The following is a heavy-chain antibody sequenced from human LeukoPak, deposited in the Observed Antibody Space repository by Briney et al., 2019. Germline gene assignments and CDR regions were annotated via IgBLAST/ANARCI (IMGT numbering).Heavy chain of an antibody. J-gene: IGHJ2*01. D-gene: IGHD6-25*01. V-gene: IGHV4-59*08. CDR2: IYYSGST. CDR3: ARQGGGFWYFDL. CDR1: GGSISSYY. Sequence: PSETLSLTCTVSGGSISSYYWSWIRQPPGEGLEWIGYIYYSGSTNYNPSLKSRVTISVDTSKNQFSLKLSSVTAADTAVYYCARQGGGFWYFDLRGRGTLVTVSS.